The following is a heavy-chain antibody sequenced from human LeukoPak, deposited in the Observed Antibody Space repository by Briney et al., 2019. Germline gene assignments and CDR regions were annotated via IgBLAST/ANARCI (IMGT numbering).Heavy chain of an antibody. V-gene: IGHV1-69*04. Sequence: VASVTVSFTASGGTFTIYAISWVRQAPGQGLGWMGRIIPILGIANYSQKFQGRVTITADKSTSTASMELSSLRSEDTAVYYCARSEGVYYGSGSYGVCDWGQGTLVTVSS. CDR1: GGTFTIYA. D-gene: IGHD3-10*01. CDR2: IIPILGIA. CDR3: ARSEGVYYGSGSYGVCD. J-gene: IGHJ4*02.